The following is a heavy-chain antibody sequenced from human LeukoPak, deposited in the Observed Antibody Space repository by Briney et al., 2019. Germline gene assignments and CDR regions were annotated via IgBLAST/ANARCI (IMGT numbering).Heavy chain of an antibody. J-gene: IGHJ4*02. CDR3: ARGAYQAADY. V-gene: IGHV1-18*01. CDR1: GYTFSSYG. CDR2: ISVYNGNT. Sequence: ASVKVSCKASGYTFSSYGISWVRQAPEQGLEWMGWISVYNGNTDYAQKLQGRVTMTTDTSTSTAYMELRSLRADDTAVYYCARGAYQAADYWGQGTLVTVSS. D-gene: IGHD2-2*01.